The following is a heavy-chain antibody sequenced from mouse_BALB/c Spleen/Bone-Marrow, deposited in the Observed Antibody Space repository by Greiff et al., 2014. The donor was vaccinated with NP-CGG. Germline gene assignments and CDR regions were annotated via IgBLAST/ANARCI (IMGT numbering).Heavy chain of an antibody. Sequence: EVKLVESGAELVKPGASVKLSCTASGFNIKDTYMHWVKQRPEQGLEWIGRIGPANGNTKYDPKFQGKATITADTSSNTAYLQLSSPTSEDTAVYYCATMITDWYFDVWGAGTTVTVSS. D-gene: IGHD2-4*01. J-gene: IGHJ1*01. CDR1: GFNIKDTY. V-gene: IGHV14-3*02. CDR3: ATMITDWYFDV. CDR2: IGPANGNT.